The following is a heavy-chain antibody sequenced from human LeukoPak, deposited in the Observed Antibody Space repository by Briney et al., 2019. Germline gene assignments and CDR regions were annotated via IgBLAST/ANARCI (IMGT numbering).Heavy chain of an antibody. V-gene: IGHV3-30-3*01. Sequence: PGGSLRLSCAASGFTFSSYAMHWVRQAPGKGLEWVAVISYDGSNKYYADSVKGRFTISRDNSKNTLYLQMNSLRAEDTAVYYCARDGYGDYKMRTFDYWGQGTLVTVSS. CDR2: ISYDGSNK. CDR1: GFTFSSYA. CDR3: ARDGYGDYKMRTFDY. J-gene: IGHJ4*02. D-gene: IGHD4-17*01.